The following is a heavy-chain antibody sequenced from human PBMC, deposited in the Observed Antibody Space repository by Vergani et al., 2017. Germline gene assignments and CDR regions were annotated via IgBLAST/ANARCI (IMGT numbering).Heavy chain of an antibody. CDR3: ARSSEEYDFWSGSAGYYYYLDV. Sequence: QVPLQESGPGLVKPSQTLSLTCTVSGGSISSYYWSWIRQPPGEGLELIGYIYYSGRTNYNPSLKRRVTIAVDTFKNQFSLKLSYVTAADTAVYYCARSSEEYDFWSGSAGYYYYLDVWGKGTTVTVSS. D-gene: IGHD3-3*01. J-gene: IGHJ6*03. CDR2: IYYSGRT. CDR1: GGSISSYY. V-gene: IGHV4-59*01.